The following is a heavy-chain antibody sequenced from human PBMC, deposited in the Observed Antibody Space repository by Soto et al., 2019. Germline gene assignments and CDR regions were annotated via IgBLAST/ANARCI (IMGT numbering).Heavy chain of an antibody. D-gene: IGHD3-3*01. CDR2: ISYSGST. CDR3: ARGVLP. CDR1: GGSISSGGYY. V-gene: IGHV4-31*03. Sequence: QVQLQESGPGLVKPSQTLSLTCTVSGGSISSGGYYLSWIRQHPGTGLEWIGYISYSGSTYYNPSQKSRITISVDTSKNQFSPIRNAVSAADAAVYYCARGVLPWGQGTRVTVSS. J-gene: IGHJ5*01.